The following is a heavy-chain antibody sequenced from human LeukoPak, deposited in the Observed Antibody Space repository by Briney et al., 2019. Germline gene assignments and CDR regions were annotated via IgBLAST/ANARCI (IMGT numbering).Heavy chain of an antibody. D-gene: IGHD6-19*01. J-gene: IGHJ4*02. CDR2: INPNSGGT. V-gene: IGHV1-2*02. Sequence: ASVKVSCKASGYTFTGYYMHWVRQAPGQGLEWMGWINPNSGGTNYAQKFQGRVTMTRDTSISTAYMELSSLRSEDTAVYYCARDHGQWVVRISLDYWGQGTLITVSS. CDR3: ARDHGQWVVRISLDY. CDR1: GYTFTGYY.